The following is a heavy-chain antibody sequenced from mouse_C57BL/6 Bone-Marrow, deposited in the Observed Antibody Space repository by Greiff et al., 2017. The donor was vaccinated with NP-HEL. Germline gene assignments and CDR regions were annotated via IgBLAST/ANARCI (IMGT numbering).Heavy chain of an antibody. Sequence: EVQLQQSGAELVRPGASVKLSCTASGFNIKDDYMHWVKQRPEQGLEWIGWIDPENGDTEYASKFQGKATITADTSSNTAYLQLSSLTSEDTAVYYCTTGHITTYLYWGQGTTLTVSS. CDR2: IDPENGDT. CDR1: GFNIKDDY. J-gene: IGHJ2*01. D-gene: IGHD1-1*01. CDR3: TTGHITTYLY. V-gene: IGHV14-4*01.